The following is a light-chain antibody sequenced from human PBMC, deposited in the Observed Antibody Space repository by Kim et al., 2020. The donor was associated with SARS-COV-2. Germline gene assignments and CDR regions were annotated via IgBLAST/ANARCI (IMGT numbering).Light chain of an antibody. CDR3: QQYNNWPPGYT. CDR2: GAS. Sequence: SQGKRATLSCKTSQNISTNLAWYQQKSGQAPRLLIYGASTRATDIPARFSGSGSGTEFTLTISSLQSEDFAVYYCQQYNNWPPGYTFGQGTKLEI. J-gene: IGKJ2*01. V-gene: IGKV3-15*01. CDR1: QNISTN.